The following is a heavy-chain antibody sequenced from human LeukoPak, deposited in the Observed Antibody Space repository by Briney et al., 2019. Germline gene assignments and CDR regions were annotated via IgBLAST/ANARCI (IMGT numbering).Heavy chain of an antibody. V-gene: IGHV3-23*01. D-gene: IGHD5-12*01. J-gene: IGHJ4*02. CDR3: AKDFFRLYSGYDFDY. CDR2: ISGSGGST. Sequence: GGSLRLSCAASGFTFSSYAMSWVRQAPGKGLEWVSAISGSGGSTYYADPVKGRFTISRDNSKNTLYLQMNSLRAEDTAVYYCAKDFFRLYSGYDFDYWGQGTLVTVSS. CDR1: GFTFSSYA.